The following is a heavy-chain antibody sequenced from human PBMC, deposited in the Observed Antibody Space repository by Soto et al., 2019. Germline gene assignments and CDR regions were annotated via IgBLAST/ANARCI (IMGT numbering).Heavy chain of an antibody. J-gene: IGHJ6*03. Sequence: GGSLRLSCAASGFTFSSYSMNWVRQAPGKGLEWVSSISSSSSYIYYADSVKGRFTISRDNAKNSLYLQMNSLRAEDTALYYCARFGGYCSSTSCYLGYYYYYYMDVWGKGTTVTVSS. V-gene: IGHV3-21*01. CDR2: ISSSSSYI. CDR3: ARFGGYCSSTSCYLGYYYYYYMDV. CDR1: GFTFSSYS. D-gene: IGHD2-2*01.